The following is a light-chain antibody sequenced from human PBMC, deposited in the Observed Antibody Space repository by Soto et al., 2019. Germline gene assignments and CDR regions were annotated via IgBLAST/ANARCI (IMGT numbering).Light chain of an antibody. CDR3: PQYRKFGT. V-gene: IGKV3-11*01. CDR2: VSS. Sequence: TVSEYKRERASXSFRASKSVSSFLAWYQQKPFHSPSLLLYVSSNISTVIPYRFGCRGSGTDLSLTISSLEPEDFAVYYLPQYRKFGTFGEGTKV. J-gene: IGKJ4*02. CDR1: KSVSSF.